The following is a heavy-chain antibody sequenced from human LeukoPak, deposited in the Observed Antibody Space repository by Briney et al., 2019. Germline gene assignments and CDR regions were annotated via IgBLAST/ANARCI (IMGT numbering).Heavy chain of an antibody. CDR2: INPNRGCT. Sequence: ASVKVSCKASGYTFTGYYMHWVRQAPGQGLEWMGWINPNRGCTNYAQKFQGRVTMTRDTSISTAYMELRRLRSDDTAVYSRACLEQQHRGTGYYYMDVWGKGTTVTVSS. J-gene: IGHJ6*03. CDR1: GYTFTGYY. V-gene: IGHV1-2*02. CDR3: ACLEQQHRGTGYYYMDV. D-gene: IGHD1/OR15-1a*01.